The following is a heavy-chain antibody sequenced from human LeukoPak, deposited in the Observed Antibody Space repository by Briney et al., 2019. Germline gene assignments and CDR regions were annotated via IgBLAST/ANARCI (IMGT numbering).Heavy chain of an antibody. CDR3: AGTCSAGSCYSDGFDY. D-gene: IGHD2-15*01. CDR2: ISSSSYI. J-gene: IGHJ4*02. V-gene: IGHV3-21*01. CDR1: GFTFSSYS. Sequence: AGSLRLSCAASGFTFSSYSMNWFRPAPGKGLEWVSSISSSSYIYYADSVKGRFTISRDNAKNSLYLQLNSLRAEDTAVYYCAGTCSAGSCYSDGFDYWGQGTLVTVSS.